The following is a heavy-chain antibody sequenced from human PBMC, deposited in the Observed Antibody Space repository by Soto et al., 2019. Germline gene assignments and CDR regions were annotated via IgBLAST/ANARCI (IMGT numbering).Heavy chain of an antibody. CDR2: ISGSGGST. CDR3: ARGLGYCSTTSCYIWFDY. D-gene: IGHD2-2*02. V-gene: IGHV3-23*01. J-gene: IGHJ4*02. Sequence: PGGSLRLSCAASGFTFSTYAMSWVRQAPGKGLEWVSAISGSGGSTYYADPVKGRFTISRDNSKNTLYLQMNSLRAEDTAVHYCARGLGYCSTTSCYIWFDYWRQGTLVTVS. CDR1: GFTFSTYA.